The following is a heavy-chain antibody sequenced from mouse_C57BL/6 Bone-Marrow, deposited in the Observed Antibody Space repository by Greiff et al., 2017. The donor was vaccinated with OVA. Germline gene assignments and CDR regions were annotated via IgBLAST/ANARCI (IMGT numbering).Heavy chain of an antibody. D-gene: IGHD2-2*01. V-gene: IGHV3-6*01. CDR2: ISYDGSN. CDR3: ARDGYYFDY. CDR1: GYSITSGYY. Sequence: DVQLVESGPGLVKPSQSLSLTCSVTGYSITSGYYWNWIRQFPGNKLEWMGYISYDGSNNYNPSLKNRISITRDTSKNQFFLKLNSVTTEDTATYYCARDGYYFDYWGQGTTLTVSS. J-gene: IGHJ2*01.